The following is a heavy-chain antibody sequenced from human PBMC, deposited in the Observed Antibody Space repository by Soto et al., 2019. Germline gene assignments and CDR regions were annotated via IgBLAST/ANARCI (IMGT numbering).Heavy chain of an antibody. CDR3: ASLVAGYCSAGSCQGPFDI. V-gene: IGHV1-69*13. D-gene: IGHD2-15*01. Sequence: SVKVSCKASGGTFSSYAISWVRQAPGQGLEWMGGIIPIFGTANDAQKFQGRVTTTADESTSTAYMELSSLRSEDTAVYYCASLVAGYCSAGSCQGPFDIWGKGKMV. J-gene: IGHJ3*02. CDR2: IIPIFGTA. CDR1: GGTFSSYA.